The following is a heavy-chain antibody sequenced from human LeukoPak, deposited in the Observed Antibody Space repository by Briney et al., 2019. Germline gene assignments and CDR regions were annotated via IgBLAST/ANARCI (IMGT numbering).Heavy chain of an antibody. J-gene: IGHJ3*02. CDR3: ARDGLYCTNGVCSSDI. D-gene: IGHD2-8*01. CDR2: INPSSGGT. V-gene: IGHV1-46*01. Sequence: ASVKVSCKASGYTFTRHYMNWVRQAPGQGLEWMGKINPSSGGTGYAQKFQGRVTMTRDTSTSTVYMELTSLRSEDTAVYYCARDGLYCTNGVCSSDIWGQGTLVTVSS. CDR1: GYTFTRHY.